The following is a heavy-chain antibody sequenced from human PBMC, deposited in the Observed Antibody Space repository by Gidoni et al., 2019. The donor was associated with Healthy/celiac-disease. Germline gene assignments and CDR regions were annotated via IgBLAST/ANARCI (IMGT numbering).Heavy chain of an antibody. J-gene: IGHJ6*02. Sequence: EVQLVESGGGLVKPGGSLRLSCAASGFTFSSYSMNWVRQAPGKGLEWVSSISSSSSYIYYADSVKGRFTISRDNAKNSLYLQMNSLRAEDTAVYYCARPGEGYCSSTSRMCPYYYYGMDVWGQGTTVTVSS. V-gene: IGHV3-21*01. CDR3: ARPGEGYCSSTSRMCPYYYYGMDV. CDR1: GFTFSSYS. CDR2: ISSSSSYI. D-gene: IGHD2-2*01.